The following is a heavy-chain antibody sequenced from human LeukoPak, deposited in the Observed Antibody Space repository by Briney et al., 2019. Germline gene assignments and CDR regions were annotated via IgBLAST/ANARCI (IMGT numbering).Heavy chain of an antibody. J-gene: IGHJ4*02. D-gene: IGHD4-17*01. CDR2: IHQSGST. CDR3: ASGYGDIDY. CDR1: GGSFSGSS. Sequence: SETLSLTCAVYGGSFSGSSWNWIRQPPGKGPEWIGEIHQSGSTKYNPSLKSRVTISVDTSKNQFSLKLSSVTAADTAVYFCASGYGDIDYWGQGTLVTVSS. V-gene: IGHV4-34*01.